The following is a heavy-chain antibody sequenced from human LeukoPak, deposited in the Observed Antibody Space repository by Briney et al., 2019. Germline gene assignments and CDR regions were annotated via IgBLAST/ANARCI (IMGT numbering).Heavy chain of an antibody. D-gene: IGHD6-13*01. Sequence: PETLSLTCTVSGGSISSHYWSWIRQPPGKGLEWIGYIYYSGSTNYNPSLKSRVTISVDTSKNQFSLKLSSVTAADTAVYYCARHSSSWSGGWFDPWGQGTLVTVSS. V-gene: IGHV4-59*11. J-gene: IGHJ5*02. CDR3: ARHSSSWSGGWFDP. CDR1: GGSISSHY. CDR2: IYYSGST.